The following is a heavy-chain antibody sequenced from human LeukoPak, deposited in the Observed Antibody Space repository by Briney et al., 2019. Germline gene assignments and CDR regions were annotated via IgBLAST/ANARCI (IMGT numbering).Heavy chain of an antibody. Sequence: SETLSLTCAVYGGSFSGYYWSWIRQPPGKGLEWIGEINHSGSTNYNPSLKSRVTISVDTSKNQFSLKLSSVTAADTAVYYCARRGQWLVSDRDYWGQGTLVTVSS. CDR2: INHSGST. D-gene: IGHD6-19*01. J-gene: IGHJ4*02. CDR3: ARRGQWLVSDRDY. V-gene: IGHV4-34*01. CDR1: GGSFSGYY.